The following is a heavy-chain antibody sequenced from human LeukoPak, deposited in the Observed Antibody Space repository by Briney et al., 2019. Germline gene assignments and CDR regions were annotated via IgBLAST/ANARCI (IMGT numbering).Heavy chain of an antibody. CDR3: AREGSRSMVRGVIIRALWFDP. CDR2: INPNSGGT. J-gene: IGHJ5*02. V-gene: IGHV1-2*02. CDR1: GYTFTGYY. D-gene: IGHD3-10*01. Sequence: GASVKVSCKASGYTFTGYYMHWVRQAPGQGLEWMGWINPNSGGTNYAQKFQGRATMTRDTSISTAYMELSRLRSDDTAVYYCAREGSRSMVRGVIIRALWFDPWGQGTLVTVSS.